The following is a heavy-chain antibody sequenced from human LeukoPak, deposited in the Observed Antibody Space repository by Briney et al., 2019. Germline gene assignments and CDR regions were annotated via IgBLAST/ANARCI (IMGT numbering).Heavy chain of an antibody. CDR3: GRFGYEAAVDL. Sequence: GGSLRLSCAASGFTFSNYWMTWVRQAPGQEPKFLANIKPTGSETYYVDPVKGRFTISRDNANNLLFLQMNSLRGEDTALYYCGRFGYEAAVDLWGRGTLVTVSS. D-gene: IGHD6-13*01. CDR2: IKPTGSET. J-gene: IGHJ4*02. CDR1: GFTFSNYW. V-gene: IGHV3-7*01.